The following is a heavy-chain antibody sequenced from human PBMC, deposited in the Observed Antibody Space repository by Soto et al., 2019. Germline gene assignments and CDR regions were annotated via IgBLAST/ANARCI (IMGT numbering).Heavy chain of an antibody. CDR1: GGTFSSYT. V-gene: IGHV1-69*02. D-gene: IGHD4-17*01. CDR3: ARVNPRWGHTT. J-gene: IGHJ5*02. Sequence: QVQLVQSGAEVKKPGSSVKVSCKASGGTFSSYTISWVRQAPGQGLEWMGRIIPILGIANYAQKFQGRVTITADKSTSTAYMELSSLRSEDTAVYSCARVNPRWGHTTWGQGTLVTVSS. CDR2: IIPILGIA.